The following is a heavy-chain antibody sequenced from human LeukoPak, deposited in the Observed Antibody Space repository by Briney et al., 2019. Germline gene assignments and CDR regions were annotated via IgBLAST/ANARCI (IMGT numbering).Heavy chain of an antibody. CDR2: IYTSGST. CDR3: ARVPYYDSSRYYYFDY. Sequence: SETLSLTCTVSGGSFSSYYWSWIRQPAGKGLEWIGRIYTSGSTNYNPSLKSRVTILVDKSKNQFSLKLSSVTAADTAVYYCARVPYYDSSRYYYFDYWGQGTLVTVSS. CDR1: GGSFSSYY. J-gene: IGHJ4*02. D-gene: IGHD3-22*01. V-gene: IGHV4-4*07.